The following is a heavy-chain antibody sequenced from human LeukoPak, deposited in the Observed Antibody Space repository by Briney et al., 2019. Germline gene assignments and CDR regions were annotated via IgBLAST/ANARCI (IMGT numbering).Heavy chain of an antibody. CDR1: GGAISSYY. D-gene: IGHD4-17*01. J-gene: IGHJ4*02. CDR2: IYYSGST. Sequence: SETLSLTCTVSGGAISSYYWSWIRQPPGKGLEWIGYIYYSGSTNYNPSLKSRVTISVDTSKNQFSLKLSSVTAADTAVYYCARSDYGDYVNYWGQGTLVTVSS. V-gene: IGHV4-59*08. CDR3: ARSDYGDYVNY.